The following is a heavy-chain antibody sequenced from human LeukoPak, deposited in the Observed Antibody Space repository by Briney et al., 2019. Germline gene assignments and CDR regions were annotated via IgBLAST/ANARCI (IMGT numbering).Heavy chain of an antibody. V-gene: IGHV1-18*01. CDR1: GYTFTSYG. J-gene: IGHJ5*01. CDR2: ISAYNGNT. Sequence: ASVKVSCKASGYTFTSYGISWVRQAPGQGLEWMGWISAYNGNTNYAQKLQGRVTMTADTSTSTAYMELRSLRSDDTAVYYCARDLNTPRWFDSWGQGTLVTVSS. CDR3: ARDLNTPRWFDS.